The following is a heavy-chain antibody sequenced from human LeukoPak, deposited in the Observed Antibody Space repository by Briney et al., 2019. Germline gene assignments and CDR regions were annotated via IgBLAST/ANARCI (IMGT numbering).Heavy chain of an antibody. D-gene: IGHD6-19*01. CDR3: ARGPPGKAVAGEPPVYYFDY. J-gene: IGHJ4*02. Sequence: SETLSLTCAVYGGSFSGYYWSRIRQPPGKGLEWIGEINHSGSTNYNPSLKSRVTISVDTSKNQFSLKLSSVTAADTAVYYCARGPPGKAVAGEPPVYYFDYWGQGTLVTVSS. CDR1: GGSFSGYY. CDR2: INHSGST. V-gene: IGHV4-34*01.